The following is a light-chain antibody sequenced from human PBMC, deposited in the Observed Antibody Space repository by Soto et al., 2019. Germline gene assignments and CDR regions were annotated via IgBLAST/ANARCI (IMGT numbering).Light chain of an antibody. CDR1: QSVRSN. J-gene: IGKJ1*01. CDR3: HQRQSWPRT. Sequence: EIVMTQSPATLSVSPGERVTLSCRASQSVRSNLAWYQQKPGQAPRLLIYDASNRAAGIPARFSGSGSGTDFTLTISDVEPEDFAVYYCHQRQSWPRTFGQGTKVDIK. V-gene: IGKV3-11*01. CDR2: DAS.